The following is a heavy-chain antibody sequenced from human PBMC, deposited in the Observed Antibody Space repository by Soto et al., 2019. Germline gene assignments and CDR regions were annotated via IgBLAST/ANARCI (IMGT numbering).Heavy chain of an antibody. CDR3: ARAPDYSNYNRFDP. CDR1: GYTFTSYG. D-gene: IGHD4-4*01. CDR2: ISAYNGNT. J-gene: IGHJ5*02. Sequence: AAVKVSCKASGYTFTSYGISWVRQAPGQGLEWMGWISAYNGNTNYAQKLQGRVTMTTDTSTSTAYMELRSLRSDDTAVYYCARAPDYSNYNRFDPWGQGTLVTVSS. V-gene: IGHV1-18*01.